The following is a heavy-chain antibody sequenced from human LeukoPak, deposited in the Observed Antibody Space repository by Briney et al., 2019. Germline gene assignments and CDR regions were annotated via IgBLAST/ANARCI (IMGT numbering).Heavy chain of an antibody. Sequence: KPPETLCLTCTVSGGSISSYYWSWIRQPPGKGLEWIGYIYYSGNTNYHSSLKSRVTISVDTSKNQFSLKLSSVTAADTAVYYCAGGGYCSGGSCYLFDYWGQGTLVTVSS. CDR3: AGGGYCSGGSCYLFDY. D-gene: IGHD2-15*01. CDR2: IYYSGNT. CDR1: GGSISSYY. V-gene: IGHV4-59*01. J-gene: IGHJ4*02.